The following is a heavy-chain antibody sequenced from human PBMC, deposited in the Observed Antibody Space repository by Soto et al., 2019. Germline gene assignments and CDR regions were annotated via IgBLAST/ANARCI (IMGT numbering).Heavy chain of an antibody. CDR2: ISYDGSNK. Sequence: QVQLVESGGGVVQPGRSLRLSCAASGFTFSSYAMHWVRQAPGKGLEWVAVISYDGSNKYYADSVKGRFTISRDNSKNTLYLQMNSLRAEDTAVYYCARDWRRGIAVAGTDYWGQGTLVTVSS. CDR3: ARDWRRGIAVAGTDY. D-gene: IGHD6-19*01. J-gene: IGHJ4*02. V-gene: IGHV3-30-3*01. CDR1: GFTFSSYA.